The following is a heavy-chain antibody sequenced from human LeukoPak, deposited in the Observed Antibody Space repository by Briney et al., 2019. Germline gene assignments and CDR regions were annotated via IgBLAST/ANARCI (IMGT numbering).Heavy chain of an antibody. Sequence: ASVKVSCKASGYTFTTYGITWVRQAPGQGLEWMGWISAYNGNTNYAQKLQGRVTMTTDTSTSTAYMELRSLRSDDTAVYYCARDIVRQQTFVVDAFDIWGQGTMVTVSS. V-gene: IGHV1-18*01. D-gene: IGHD2-21*01. CDR1: GYTFTTYG. CDR2: ISAYNGNT. CDR3: ARDIVRQQTFVVDAFDI. J-gene: IGHJ3*02.